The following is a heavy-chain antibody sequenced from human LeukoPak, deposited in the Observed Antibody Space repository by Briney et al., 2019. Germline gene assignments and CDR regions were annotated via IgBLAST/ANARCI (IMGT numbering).Heavy chain of an antibody. D-gene: IGHD1-1*01. CDR3: AITSVHSVYYGMDI. CDR2: FDPDDGEA. Sequence: ASVKVSCKVSGHSLSELPVHWVRQAPGKGLEWMGGFDPDDGEAIYAQKFQGRVTMTKDTSTDTAYMELSSLTSEATAVYYCAITSVHSVYYGMDIWGQGTTVTVSS. CDR1: GHSLSELP. V-gene: IGHV1-24*01. J-gene: IGHJ6*02.